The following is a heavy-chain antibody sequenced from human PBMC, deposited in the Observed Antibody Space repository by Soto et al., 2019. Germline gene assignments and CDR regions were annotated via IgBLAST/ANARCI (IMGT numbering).Heavy chain of an antibody. V-gene: IGHV1-58*01. J-gene: IGHJ6*02. CDR2: VVVGSGNT. CDR1: GFTFTSSA. CDR3: AAGDPGALWSGYYTTNYYYYGMDV. Sequence: ASVKVSCKASGFTFTSSAVQWVRQARGQRLEWIGWVVVGSGNTNYAQKFQERVTITRDMSTSTAYMELSSLRSEDTAVYYCAAGDPGALWSGYYTTNYYYYGMDVWGQGPTVTVYS. D-gene: IGHD3-3*01.